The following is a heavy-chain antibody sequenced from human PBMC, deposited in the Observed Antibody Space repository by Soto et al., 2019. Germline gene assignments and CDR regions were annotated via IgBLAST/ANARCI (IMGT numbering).Heavy chain of an antibody. CDR3: AKDRAGGYSGYNADY. J-gene: IGHJ4*02. CDR2: ITGSGGST. V-gene: IGHV3-23*01. CDR1: GFTFSNYA. Sequence: PGGSLRLSCAASGFTFSNYAMSWVRQAPGKGLEWVSVITGSGGSTYYADSVKGRFTISRDNSKSTLFLQMKSLRAEDTAIYYCAKDRAGGYSGYNADYWGQGTLVTVSS. D-gene: IGHD5-12*01.